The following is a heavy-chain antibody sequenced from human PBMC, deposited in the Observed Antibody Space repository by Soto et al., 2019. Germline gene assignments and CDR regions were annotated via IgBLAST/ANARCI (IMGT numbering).Heavy chain of an antibody. V-gene: IGHV3-30*03. CDR1: GITLSNYG. CDR2: ISSDGSNT. Sequence: GGSLRLSCAASGITLSNYGMHWVRQAPGKGLEWLAVISSDGSNTFYADSVKGRLTISRDNSKSTLYLQMDSLRTEDTAVYFCAASGRGYNYGVHHAYYGMDIWGQGTTATVSS. CDR3: AASGRGYNYGVHHAYYGMDI. J-gene: IGHJ6*02. D-gene: IGHD5-12*01.